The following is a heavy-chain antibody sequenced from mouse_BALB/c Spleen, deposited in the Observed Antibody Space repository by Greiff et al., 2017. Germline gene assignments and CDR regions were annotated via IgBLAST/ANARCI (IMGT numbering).Heavy chain of an antibody. Sequence: VQLQQPGSVLVGPGPSVKLSCKASGYTFTSSWMHWAKQRPGQGLEWIGEIHPNSGNTNYNEKFKGKATLTVDTSSSTAYVDLSSLTSEDSAVYYCARWDYRYDEGAYYAMDYWGQGTSVTVSS. V-gene: IGHV1S130*01. CDR3: ARWDYRYDEGAYYAMDY. CDR2: IHPNSGNT. CDR1: GYTFTSSW. D-gene: IGHD2-14*01. J-gene: IGHJ4*01.